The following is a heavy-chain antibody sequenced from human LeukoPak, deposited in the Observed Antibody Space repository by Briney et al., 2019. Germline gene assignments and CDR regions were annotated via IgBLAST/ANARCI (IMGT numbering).Heavy chain of an antibody. J-gene: IGHJ4*02. CDR2: ISGDGGSA. V-gene: IGHV3-43*02. D-gene: IGHD3-10*01. CDR1: GFTFHDYA. Sequence: RTGGSLRLSCVASGFTFHDYAMSWVRQVPGKGLEWVSLISGDGGSASYAGSVKGRFTISRDNSKNSLYLQMNSLRTEDTAFYYCAKASSGSSSRPVDYWGQGTLVTVSS. CDR3: AKASSGSSSRPVDY.